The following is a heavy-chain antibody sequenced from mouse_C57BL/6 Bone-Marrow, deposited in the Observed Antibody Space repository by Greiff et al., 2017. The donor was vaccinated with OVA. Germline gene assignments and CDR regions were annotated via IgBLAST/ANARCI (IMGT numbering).Heavy chain of an antibody. V-gene: IGHV5-6*01. Sequence: DVHLVESGGDLVKPGGSLKLSCAASGFTFSSYGMSWVRQTPDKRLEWVATISSGGSYTYYPDSVKGRFTISRDNAKNTLYLQMSSLKSEDTAMYYCARLYDYDGYYAMDYWGQGTSVTVSS. CDR3: ARLYDYDGYYAMDY. D-gene: IGHD2-4*01. CDR2: ISSGGSYT. J-gene: IGHJ4*01. CDR1: GFTFSSYG.